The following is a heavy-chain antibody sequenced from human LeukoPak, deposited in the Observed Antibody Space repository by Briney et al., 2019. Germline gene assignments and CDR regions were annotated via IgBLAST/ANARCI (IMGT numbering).Heavy chain of an antibody. Sequence: ETLSLTCAVSGGPISSGGYSWSWIRQPPGKGLEWVSVIGGSNGITFYVGSVKGRFTISRDNSKDTLYLQMNSLRAEDTAVYYCARNENSDWGYFDYWGQGTLVTVSS. CDR1: GGPISSGGYS. D-gene: IGHD2-21*02. CDR3: ARNENSDWGYFDY. J-gene: IGHJ4*02. CDR2: IGGSNGIT. V-gene: IGHV3-23*01.